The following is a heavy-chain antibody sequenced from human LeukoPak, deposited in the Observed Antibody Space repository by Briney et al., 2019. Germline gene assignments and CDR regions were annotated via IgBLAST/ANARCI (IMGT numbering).Heavy chain of an antibody. Sequence: PGGSLRLSCVVSGFTFSTHGFHRVRQAPGKGLEWVSVIWPDGGRKEYTDSVRGRFTISRDNSNLYLQMNSLRAEDTAIYYCARDIGNSGFNLDYWGQGTPVTVSS. D-gene: IGHD5-12*01. CDR3: ARDIGNSGFNLDY. CDR2: IWPDGGRK. V-gene: IGHV3-33*01. CDR1: GFTFSTHG. J-gene: IGHJ4*02.